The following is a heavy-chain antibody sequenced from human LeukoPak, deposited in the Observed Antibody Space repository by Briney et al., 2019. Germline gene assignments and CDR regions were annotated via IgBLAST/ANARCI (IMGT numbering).Heavy chain of an antibody. V-gene: IGHV4-59*08. D-gene: IGHD1-26*01. Sequence: SETLSLTCTVSGGSISSYYWSRIRQPPGKGLEWIGYIYYSGSTNYNPSLKSRVTISVDTSKNQFSLKLSSVTAADTAVYYCARQVGAFDYWGQGTLVTVSS. CDR2: IYYSGST. J-gene: IGHJ4*02. CDR1: GGSISSYY. CDR3: ARQVGAFDY.